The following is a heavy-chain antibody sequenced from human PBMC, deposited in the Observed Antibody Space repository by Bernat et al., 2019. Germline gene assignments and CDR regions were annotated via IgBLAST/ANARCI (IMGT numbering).Heavy chain of an antibody. CDR1: GFTFSSYW. CDR2: IKNDGSST. CDR3: VSSGDSGY. D-gene: IGHD2-15*01. J-gene: IGHJ4*02. Sequence: EVQLVESGGGLVHPGGSLRLSCAASGFTFSSYWMYWVRQAPGKGLAWGSRIKNDGSSTSYADSVKGRFTISRDNAKNTLYLQMNSLRAEETAVYYCVSSGDSGYWGQGTLVTVSS. V-gene: IGHV3-74*01.